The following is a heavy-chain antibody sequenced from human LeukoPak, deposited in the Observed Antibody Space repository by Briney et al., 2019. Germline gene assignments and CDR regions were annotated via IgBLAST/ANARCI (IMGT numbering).Heavy chain of an antibody. CDR1: GFTFSSYS. CDR3: ARDRIAVAGTGYVDY. Sequence: PGGSLRLSCAASGFTFSSYSMNWVRRAPGKGLEWVSSISSSSSYIYYADSVKGRFTISRDNAKNSLYLQMNSLRAEDTAVYYCARDRIAVAGTGYVDYWGQGTLVTVSS. J-gene: IGHJ4*02. V-gene: IGHV3-21*01. CDR2: ISSSSSYI. D-gene: IGHD6-19*01.